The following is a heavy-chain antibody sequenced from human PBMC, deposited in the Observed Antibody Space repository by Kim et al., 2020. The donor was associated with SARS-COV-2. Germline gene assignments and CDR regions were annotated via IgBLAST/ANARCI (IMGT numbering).Heavy chain of an antibody. D-gene: IGHD3-22*01. V-gene: IGHV3-9*01. CDR3: AKAPAYYYDSSGYFDY. J-gene: IGHJ4*02. Sequence: SVNGRFTISRDNAKNSLYLQMNSLRAEDTALYYCAKAPAYYYDSSGYFDYWGQGTLVTVSS.